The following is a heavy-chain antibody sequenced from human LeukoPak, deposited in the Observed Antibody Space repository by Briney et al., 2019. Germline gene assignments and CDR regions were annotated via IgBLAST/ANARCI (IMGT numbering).Heavy chain of an antibody. V-gene: IGHV3-23*01. Sequence: PGGSLRLSCAASGFTFSSYAMSWVRQAPGKGLEWASAISGSGGSTYYADSVKGRFTISRDNSKNTLYLQMNSLRAEDTAVYYCARVGTYDSSGYYPTGVDYWGQGTLVTVSS. CDR3: ARVGTYDSSGYYPTGVDY. J-gene: IGHJ4*02. CDR2: ISGSGGST. CDR1: GFTFSSYA. D-gene: IGHD3-22*01.